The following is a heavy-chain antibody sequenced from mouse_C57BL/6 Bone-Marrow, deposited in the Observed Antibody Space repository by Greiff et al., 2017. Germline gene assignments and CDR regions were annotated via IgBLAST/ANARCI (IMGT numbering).Heavy chain of an antibody. Sequence: EVQVVESGGGLVKPGGSLKLSCAASGFTFSSYAMSWVRQTPEKRLEWVATISDGGSYTYYPDNVKGRFTISRDNAKNNLYLQMSHLKSEDTAMYYCSREDYDAFSWFEYWGQGTLVTVSA. CDR3: SREDYDAFSWFEY. D-gene: IGHD2-4*01. CDR1: GFTFSSYA. V-gene: IGHV5-4*01. CDR2: ISDGGSYT. J-gene: IGHJ3*01.